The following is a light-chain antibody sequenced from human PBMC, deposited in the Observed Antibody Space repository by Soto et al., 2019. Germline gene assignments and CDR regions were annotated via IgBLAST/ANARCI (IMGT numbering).Light chain of an antibody. CDR3: QQYKGFSWT. CDR2: DAS. J-gene: IGKJ1*01. Sequence: DVQMTQSPSTLSASVGDRVSLTCRASQDIGDSLAWYQQKPGKAHKVVISDASRWVTGVPSRFSGRRSVTEFTLTIDCLQPDDFATYYCQQYKGFSWTFGLVTKVDIK. CDR1: QDIGDS. V-gene: IGKV1-5*01.